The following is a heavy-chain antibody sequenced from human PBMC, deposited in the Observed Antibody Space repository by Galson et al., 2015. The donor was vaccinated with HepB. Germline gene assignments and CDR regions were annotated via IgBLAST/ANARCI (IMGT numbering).Heavy chain of an antibody. CDR2: ISYDGSNK. V-gene: IGHV3-30*18. J-gene: IGHJ4*02. CDR1: GFTFSSYG. Sequence: SLRLSCAASGFTFSSYGMHRVRQAPGKGLEWVAVISYDGSNKYYADSVKGRFTISRDNSKNTLYLQMNSLRAEDTAVYYCAKSLTDPIVDYWGQGTLVTVFS. CDR3: AKSLTDPIVDY.